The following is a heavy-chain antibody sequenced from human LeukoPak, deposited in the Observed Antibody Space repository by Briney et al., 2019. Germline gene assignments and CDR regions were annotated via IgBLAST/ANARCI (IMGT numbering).Heavy chain of an antibody. J-gene: IGHJ5*02. CDR3: ARGWFDP. Sequence: GGSLRLSCVASGFTFRTYAMHWARQAPGKGPEWVTFTSKDEKNKFYADSVKGRFTISRDNSKNTLYLQMNSLRAEDTAVYYCARGWFDPWGQGTLVTVSS. V-gene: IGHV3-30*03. CDR2: TSKDEKNK. CDR1: GFTFRTYA.